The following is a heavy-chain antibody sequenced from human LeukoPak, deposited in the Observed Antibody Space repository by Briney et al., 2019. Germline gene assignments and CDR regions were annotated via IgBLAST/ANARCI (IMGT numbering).Heavy chain of an antibody. CDR3: AKSSSGWYGGFDY. CDR2: LSYDGSEK. V-gene: IGHV3-30*18. CDR1: GFTFSTYG. D-gene: IGHD6-19*01. Sequence: GGSLRLSCAASGFTFSTYGMHWVRQAPGKGLEWVAVLSYDGSEKYYADSVKGRCTISRDNSKNMLYLQMNSLRAEDTAVYYCAKSSSGWYGGFDYWGQGTLVTVSS. J-gene: IGHJ4*02.